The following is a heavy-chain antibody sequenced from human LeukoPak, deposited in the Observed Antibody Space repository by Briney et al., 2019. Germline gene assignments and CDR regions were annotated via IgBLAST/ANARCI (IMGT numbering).Heavy chain of an antibody. CDR1: GYTHTELS. CDR3: ARDLGTYGSSTIFFDY. V-gene: IGHV1-18*01. Sequence: ASVKVSCKVSGYTHTELSMHWVRQAPGQGLEWMGWISAYNGDTRYAQKLQGRFTMTTDTSTSTAYMELRSLRSDDTAVHYCARDLGTYGSSTIFFDYWGQGTLVTVSS. D-gene: IGHD6-6*01. J-gene: IGHJ4*02. CDR2: ISAYNGDT.